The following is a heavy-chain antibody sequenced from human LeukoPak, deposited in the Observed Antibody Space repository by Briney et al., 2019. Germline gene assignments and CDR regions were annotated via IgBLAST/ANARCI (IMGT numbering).Heavy chain of an antibody. CDR2: ISGSGGST. J-gene: IGHJ4*02. D-gene: IGHD4-17*01. V-gene: IGHV3-23*01. CDR3: AKGFGREDYGNPFGY. Sequence: GGSLRLSCAASGFTFSSYAMSWVRQAPGKGLEWVSAISGSGGSTYYADSVKGRFTISRDNSKNTLYLQMNSLRAEDTAVYYCAKGFGREDYGNPFGYWGQGTLVTVSS. CDR1: GFTFSSYA.